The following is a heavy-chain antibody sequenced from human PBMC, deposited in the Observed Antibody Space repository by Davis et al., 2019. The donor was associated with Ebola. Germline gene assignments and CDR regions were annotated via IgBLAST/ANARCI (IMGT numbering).Heavy chain of an antibody. D-gene: IGHD1-26*01. Sequence: AASVKVSCKASGYTFTRYYMHWVRQAPGQGLEWMGIISPSGGSTNYAQKFQGRVTMTRDTSTSTVYMELSSLRSEDTAVYFCARTSIVGTTTTASDIWGQGTNVTVSS. CDR3: ARTSIVGTTTTASDI. CDR2: ISPSGGST. V-gene: IGHV1-46*01. J-gene: IGHJ3*02. CDR1: GYTFTRYY.